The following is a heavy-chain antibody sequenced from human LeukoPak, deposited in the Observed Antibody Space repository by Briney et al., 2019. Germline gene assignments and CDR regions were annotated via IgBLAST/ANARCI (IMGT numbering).Heavy chain of an antibody. CDR2: ISWDGSST. J-gene: IGHJ5*02. D-gene: IGHD5-18*01. V-gene: IGHV3-43D*03. Sequence: GGSLRLSCAASGFIFDDYGMHWVRQAPGKGLEWVSFISWDGSSTYYADSVRGRVTISRDNSKNSVYLQMNSLRPEDTALYFCAKENRVGRGNSYGIGAWGQGALVTVSS. CDR3: AKENRVGRGNSYGIGA. CDR1: GFIFDDYG.